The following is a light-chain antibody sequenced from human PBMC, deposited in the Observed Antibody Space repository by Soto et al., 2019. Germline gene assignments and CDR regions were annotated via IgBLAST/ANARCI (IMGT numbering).Light chain of an antibody. CDR1: QSARSF. J-gene: IGKJ4*01. CDR3: QQRNSWPLT. V-gene: IGKV3-11*01. Sequence: EIVLPQSPAAVPLSPGHRATLSCKASQSARSFLAWYQQKPGQDPRLLIYDGFNRDTGIAARFSASGSGTDFTVTISSLEPEEFAVYDCQQRNSWPLTFGGGTKREMK. CDR2: DGF.